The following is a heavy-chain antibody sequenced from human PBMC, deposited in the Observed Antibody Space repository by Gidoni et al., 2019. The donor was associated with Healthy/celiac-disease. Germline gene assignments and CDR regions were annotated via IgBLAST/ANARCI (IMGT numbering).Heavy chain of an antibody. D-gene: IGHD3-22*01. CDR1: GGSISSGSYY. J-gene: IGHJ3*02. CDR3: ARDGAFDSSPFDI. Sequence: QVQLQESGPGLVKPSQTLSLTCTVSGGSISSGSYYWSWIRQPAGKGLEWIGRIYTSGSTNYNPSLKSRVTVSVDTSKNQFSLKLSSVTAADTAVYYCARDGAFDSSPFDIWGQGTMVTVSS. V-gene: IGHV4-61*02. CDR2: IYTSGST.